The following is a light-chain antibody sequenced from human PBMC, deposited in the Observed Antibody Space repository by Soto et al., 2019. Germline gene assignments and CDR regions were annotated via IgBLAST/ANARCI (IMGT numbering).Light chain of an antibody. CDR1: SSNIGSNT. Sequence: QAVVTQPPSASGTPGQRVTISCSGGSSNIGSNTVNWYQQLPGTAPKLLIDSNNQRPSGVPDRFSGSKSGTSASLAISELQSEDEADYYCAAWDDSLNGPVFGGGTKVTVL. CDR2: SNN. V-gene: IGLV1-44*01. J-gene: IGLJ2*01. CDR3: AAWDDSLNGPV.